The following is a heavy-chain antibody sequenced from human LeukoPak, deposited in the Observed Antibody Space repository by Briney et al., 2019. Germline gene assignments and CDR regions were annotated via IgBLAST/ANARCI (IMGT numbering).Heavy chain of an antibody. V-gene: IGHV4-39*01. CDR1: GGSISSGSYY. Sequence: SETLSLTCTVSGGSISSGSYYWSWIRQPPGKGLEWIGSIYYSGSTYYNPSLKSRVTISVDTSKNQFSLKLSSVTAADTAVYYCARTAAGLYYFDYWGQGTLVTVSS. D-gene: IGHD6-13*01. J-gene: IGHJ4*02. CDR3: ARTAAGLYYFDY. CDR2: IYYSGST.